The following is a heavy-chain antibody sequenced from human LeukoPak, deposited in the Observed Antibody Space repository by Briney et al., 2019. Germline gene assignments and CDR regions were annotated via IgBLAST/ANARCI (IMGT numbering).Heavy chain of an antibody. D-gene: IGHD3-9*01. V-gene: IGHV3-21*01. CDR1: GFTFSGYG. CDR2: ISSSSSYI. CDR3: ARGVVRYFDY. J-gene: IGHJ4*02. Sequence: GSLRLSCAASGFTFSGYGMNWVRQAPGKGLEWVSSISSSSSYIYYADSVKGRFTISRDNAKNSLYLQMNSLRAEDTAVYYCARGVVRYFDYWGQGALVTVSS.